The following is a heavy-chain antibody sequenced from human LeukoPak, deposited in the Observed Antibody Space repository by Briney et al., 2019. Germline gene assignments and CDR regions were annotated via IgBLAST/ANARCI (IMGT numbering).Heavy chain of an antibody. CDR1: GGSLSSYY. D-gene: IGHD3-22*01. V-gene: IGHV4-59*01. CDR3: ARDDSGGSRFDP. CDR2: IYYSGSA. Sequence: SETLSLTCTVSGGSLSSYYWSWIRQPPGKGLEWIGYIYYSGSAKYNPSLKSRVTISVDTSKNQFSLKLSSVTAGDTAVYYCARDDSGGSRFDPWGQGTLVTVSS. J-gene: IGHJ5*02.